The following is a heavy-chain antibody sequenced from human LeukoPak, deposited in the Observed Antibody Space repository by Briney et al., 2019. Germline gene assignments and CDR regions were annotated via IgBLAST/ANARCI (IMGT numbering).Heavy chain of an antibody. D-gene: IGHD2-15*01. CDR3: ARDPPRYCSDGSCYHDY. CDR2: ISSSGYTI. J-gene: IGHJ4*02. CDR1: GFTFSSYP. Sequence: PGGSLRLSCAASGFTFSSYPMNWVRQAPGKGLEWLSYISSSGYTIYYADSVKGRFSISRDNAKNSLFLQMNSLRGEDTAVYYCARDPPRYCSDGSCYHDYWGQGTLVTVSS. V-gene: IGHV3-48*01.